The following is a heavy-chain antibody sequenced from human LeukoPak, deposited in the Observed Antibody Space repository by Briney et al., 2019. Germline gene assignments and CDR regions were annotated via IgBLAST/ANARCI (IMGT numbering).Heavy chain of an antibody. J-gene: IGHJ4*02. CDR1: GGSITGSSYD. V-gene: IGHV4-39*01. CDR3: ARHFRTTSWFDY. CDR2: VYYTGST. Sequence: PSEALSLTCTVSGGSITGSSYDGGWIRRPPGEGLEWIGNVYYTGSTFYNPSLKSRVTISLDTSKNHFSLRLTSVTAADTAVYCCARHFRTTSWFDYWGQGTLVTVSS. D-gene: IGHD2-2*01.